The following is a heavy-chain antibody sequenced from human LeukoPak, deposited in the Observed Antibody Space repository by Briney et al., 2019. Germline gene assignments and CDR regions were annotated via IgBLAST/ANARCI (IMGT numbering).Heavy chain of an antibody. CDR3: ATPYCSGGSCRYYFDY. Sequence: SETLSPTCTVSGGSISSSSYYWGWIRQPPGKGLEWIGSIYYSGSTYYNPSLKSRVTISVDTSKNQFSLKLSSVTAADTAVYYCATPYCSGGSCRYYFDYWGQGTLVTVSS. J-gene: IGHJ4*02. D-gene: IGHD2-15*01. CDR1: GGSISSSSYY. V-gene: IGHV4-39*01. CDR2: IYYSGST.